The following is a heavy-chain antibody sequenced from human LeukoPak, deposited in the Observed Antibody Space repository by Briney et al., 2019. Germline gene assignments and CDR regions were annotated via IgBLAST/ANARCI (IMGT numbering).Heavy chain of an antibody. V-gene: IGHV3-30*04. D-gene: IGHD6-13*01. CDR2: ISYDGSNK. CDR3: ARGAAAGRSVFDY. Sequence: PGRSLRLSCAASGFTFSSYAMHWVRQAPGKGLEWVAVISYDGSNKYYADSVKGRFIISRDNSKNTLYLQMNSLRAEDAAVYYCARGAAAGRSVFDYWGQGTLVTVSS. CDR1: GFTFSSYA. J-gene: IGHJ4*02.